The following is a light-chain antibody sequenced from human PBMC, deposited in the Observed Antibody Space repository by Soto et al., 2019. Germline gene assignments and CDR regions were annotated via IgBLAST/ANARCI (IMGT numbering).Light chain of an antibody. J-gene: IGLJ2*01. CDR1: SSDVGGYNY. CDR2: EVS. CDR3: TSYTGRNSVV. V-gene: IGLV2-8*01. Sequence: QSVLSQPPSASGSPGQSVTISCTGSSSDVGGYNYVSWYQQHPGKAPKLLISEVSKRPSGVPDRFSGSKSGNTASLTVSGLQAEDEAHYYCTSYTGRNSVVFGGGTKVTVL.